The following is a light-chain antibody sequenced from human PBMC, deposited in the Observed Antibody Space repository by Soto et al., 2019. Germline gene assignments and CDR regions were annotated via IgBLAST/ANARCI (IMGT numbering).Light chain of an antibody. Sequence: QSVLTQPPSASGTPGQRIAFLCSGGSPNIGSHTVNWYQQLPGTAPRLLIYSNTQRPSGVPDRFSGSKSGTSASLAISGLQSEYEGDYYCAAWDDSLNGVVFGGGTKVTVL. V-gene: IGLV1-44*01. CDR3: AAWDDSLNGVV. CDR1: SPNIGSHT. CDR2: SNT. J-gene: IGLJ2*01.